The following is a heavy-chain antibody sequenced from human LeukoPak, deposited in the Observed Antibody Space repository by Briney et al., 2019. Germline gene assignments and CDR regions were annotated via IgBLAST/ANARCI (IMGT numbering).Heavy chain of an antibody. CDR1: GFTFSNAW. V-gene: IGHV3-15*01. CDR3: TTGYYYDSSGYTYYFDY. Sequence: GGSLRLSCAASGFTFSNAWMSWVRQAPGKGLEWIGRIKSKTDGRTTDYAAPVKGRFTISRDDSKNTLYLQMNSLKTEDTAVYYCTTGYYYDSSGYTYYFDYWGQGTLVTVSS. CDR2: IKSKTDGRTT. D-gene: IGHD3-22*01. J-gene: IGHJ4*02.